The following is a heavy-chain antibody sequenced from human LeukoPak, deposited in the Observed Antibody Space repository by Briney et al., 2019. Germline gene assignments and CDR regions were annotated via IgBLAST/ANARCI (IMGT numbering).Heavy chain of an antibody. D-gene: IGHD3-3*01. CDR1: GGSFSGYY. CDR2: INHSGST. CDR3: ARGRVYDFWSGYYTPDGYYFDY. Sequence: PSETLSLTCAVYGGSFSGYYWSWIRQPPGKGLEWIGEINHSGSTNYNPSLKSRVTISVDTSKNQFSLKLSSVTAADTAVYYCARGRVYDFWSGYYTPDGYYFDYWGQGTLATVSS. J-gene: IGHJ4*02. V-gene: IGHV4-34*01.